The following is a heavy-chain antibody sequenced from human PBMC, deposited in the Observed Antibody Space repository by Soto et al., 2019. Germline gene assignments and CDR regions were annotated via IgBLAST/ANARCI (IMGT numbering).Heavy chain of an antibody. D-gene: IGHD3-10*01. CDR2: THHSEST. CDR3: AREGSGSSFFDY. V-gene: IGHV4-4*02. J-gene: IGHJ4*02. Sequence: PSETLSLTCAVSGGSISSSNWWSWVRQSPGMRLEWIGETHHSESTNYNPSLKSRVTISVDKSKNQFSLRLSSVTAADTALYYCAREGSGSSFFDYWGQGTLVTVSS. CDR1: GGSISSSNW.